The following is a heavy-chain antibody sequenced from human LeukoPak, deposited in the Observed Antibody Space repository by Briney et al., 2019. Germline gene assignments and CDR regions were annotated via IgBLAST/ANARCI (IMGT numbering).Heavy chain of an antibody. J-gene: IGHJ4*02. CDR3: AREYYDTSGYYYPFDY. Sequence: SETLSLTCTVSDYSISSDYYWGWIRQPPGKGLEWIGSIYHSGTTYYNPSLKSRVTISVDTSKNQFSLKLSSVTAADTAVYYCAREYYDTSGYYYPFDYWGQGTLITVSS. V-gene: IGHV4-38-2*02. CDR2: IYHSGTT. CDR1: DYSISSDYY. D-gene: IGHD3-22*01.